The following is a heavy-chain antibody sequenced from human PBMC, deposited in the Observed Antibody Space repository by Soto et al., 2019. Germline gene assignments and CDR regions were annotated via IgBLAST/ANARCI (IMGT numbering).Heavy chain of an antibody. CDR1: GFTFSSYG. Sequence: QVQLVESGGGVVQPGRSLRLSCAASGFTFSSYGMHWVRQAPGKGLEWVAVISYDGSNKYYADSVKGRFTISRDNSKNTLYLQMNSLRAEDTAVYYCAKDWGLGYCSGGSCYFPDYWGQGTLVTVSS. J-gene: IGHJ4*02. CDR2: ISYDGSNK. CDR3: AKDWGLGYCSGGSCYFPDY. D-gene: IGHD2-15*01. V-gene: IGHV3-30*18.